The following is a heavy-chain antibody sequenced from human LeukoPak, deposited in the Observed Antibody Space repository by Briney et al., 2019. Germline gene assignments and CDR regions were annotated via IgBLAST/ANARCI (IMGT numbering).Heavy chain of an antibody. CDR1: GFIFSNYA. V-gene: IGHV3-23*01. J-gene: IGHJ4*02. CDR2: ISGSGGST. CDR3: AKDQGSGSGYYSWGYFDY. D-gene: IGHD3-10*01. Sequence: PGGSLRLSCAASGFIFSNYAMSWVRQAPGKGLEWVSGISGSGGSTVYADSMRGRFTISRDNSKNIVYLQMNSLRAEDTAVYYCAKDQGSGSGYYSWGYFDYWGQGTLVTVSS.